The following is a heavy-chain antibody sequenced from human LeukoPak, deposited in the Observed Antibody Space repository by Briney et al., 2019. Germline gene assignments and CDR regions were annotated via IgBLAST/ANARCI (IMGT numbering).Heavy chain of an antibody. J-gene: IGHJ6*02. CDR2: INAGNGNT. CDR3: ARDDPGGSYYYGMDV. D-gene: IGHD3-10*01. Sequence: ASVKVSCKASGYTFTSYAMNWVRQAPGQRLEWMGWINAGNGNTKYSQKFQGRVTITRDTSASTAYMELSSLRSEDTAVYYCARDDPGGSYYYGMDVWGQGTTVTVSS. V-gene: IGHV1-3*01. CDR1: GYTFTSYA.